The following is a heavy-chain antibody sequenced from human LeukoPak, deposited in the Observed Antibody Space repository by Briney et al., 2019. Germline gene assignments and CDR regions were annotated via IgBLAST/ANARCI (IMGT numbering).Heavy chain of an antibody. CDR3: ARRALYSGSYTFDH. Sequence: SETLFLTCTVSGGSVSSGSYCWSWIRQPPGEGLEWIGYIYYSGSTNYNPSLKSRVTISVDTSKNQFSLKLSSVTAADTAVYYCARRALYSGSYTFDHWGQGTLVTVSS. CDR2: IYYSGST. CDR1: GGSVSSGSYC. V-gene: IGHV4-61*01. J-gene: IGHJ4*02. D-gene: IGHD1-26*01.